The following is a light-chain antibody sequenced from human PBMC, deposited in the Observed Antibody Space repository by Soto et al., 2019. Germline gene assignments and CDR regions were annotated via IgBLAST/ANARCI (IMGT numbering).Light chain of an antibody. CDR3: SSFTSRFTFV. Sequence: QSVLTQPASVSGSPGQSIAISCTGTRSDVGAYNYVSWYQQHPGKAPKLMISEVTNRPSGVSDRFSGSKSGNTASLTISGLQAEDEAVYYCSSFTSRFTFVFGTGTKVTVL. V-gene: IGLV2-14*01. CDR1: RSDVGAYNY. CDR2: EVT. J-gene: IGLJ1*01.